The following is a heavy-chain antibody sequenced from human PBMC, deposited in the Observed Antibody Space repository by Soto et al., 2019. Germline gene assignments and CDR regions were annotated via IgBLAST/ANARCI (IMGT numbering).Heavy chain of an antibody. CDR1: GFTFSGHW. Sequence: EVQLVESGGDLVQPGGSLRLSCAASGFTFSGHWMHWVRHVPGKGLEWVSRINTDGGTSAYADSVQGRFTISRDNAKNKLYLQMNGQRADDTAVYYCARDAGYCIMTSCYRRDFDPWGQGTTVTVSS. J-gene: IGHJ3*01. CDR3: ARDAGYCIMTSCYRRDFDP. D-gene: IGHD2-2*01. CDR2: INTDGGTS. V-gene: IGHV3-74*03.